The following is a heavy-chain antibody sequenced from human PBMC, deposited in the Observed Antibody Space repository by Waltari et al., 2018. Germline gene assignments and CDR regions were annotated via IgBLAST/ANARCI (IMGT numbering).Heavy chain of an antibody. CDR3: ASSSWRPYYFDY. CDR1: GDSISSSSYY. D-gene: IGHD6-13*01. J-gene: IGHJ4*02. V-gene: IGHV4-39*07. Sequence: QLQLQESGPGLVKPSETLSLTCTVSGDSISSSSYYWGWIRQPPGKGLEWIGSIYYSGSTYYNPSLKSRVTISVDTSKNQFSLKLSSVTAADTAVYYCASSSWRPYYFDYWGQGTLVTVSS. CDR2: IYYSGST.